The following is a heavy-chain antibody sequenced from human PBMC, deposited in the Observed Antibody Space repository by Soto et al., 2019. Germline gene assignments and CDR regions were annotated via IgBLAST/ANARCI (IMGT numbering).Heavy chain of an antibody. CDR3: TRNGDYVWGMDV. CDR2: IRTKANSYAT. V-gene: IGHV3-73*01. J-gene: IGHJ6*02. CDR1: EFTFSDSG. Sequence: PGGSLRLSCAASEFTFSDSGMHWVRQASGKGLEWVGRIRTKANSYATDYAASVKGRFTISRDDSKNTTYLQMNSLKTEDTAVYYCTRNGDYVWGMDVWGQGTTVTSP. D-gene: IGHD4-17*01.